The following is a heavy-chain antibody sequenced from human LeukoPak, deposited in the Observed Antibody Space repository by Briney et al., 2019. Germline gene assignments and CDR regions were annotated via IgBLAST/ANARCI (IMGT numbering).Heavy chain of an antibody. CDR3: ARTSIAARRANAFDI. CDR2: IYHSGST. CDR1: GGSISSGGNS. J-gene: IGHJ3*02. V-gene: IGHV4-30-2*01. D-gene: IGHD6-6*01. Sequence: SETLSLTCAVPGGSISSGGNSWSWIRQPPGKGLEWIGYIYHSGSTYYNPSLKSRVTISVDRSKNQFSLKLSSVTAADTAVYYCARTSIAARRANAFDIWGQGTMVTVSS.